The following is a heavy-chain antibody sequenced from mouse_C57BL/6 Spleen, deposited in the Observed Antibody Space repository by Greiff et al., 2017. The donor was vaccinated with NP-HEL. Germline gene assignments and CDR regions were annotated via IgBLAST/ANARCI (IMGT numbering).Heavy chain of an antibody. Sequence: EVQLVESGGGLVKPGGSLKLSCAASGFTFSDYGMHWVRQAPEKGLEWVAYISSGSSTIYYADTVKGRFTLSRDNAKNTLFLRMTSLRSEDTAMYYCAKPYGYDEDYYFDYWGQGTTLTVSS. CDR3: AKPYGYDEDYYFDY. D-gene: IGHD2-2*01. V-gene: IGHV5-17*01. CDR1: GFTFSDYG. CDR2: ISSGSSTI. J-gene: IGHJ2*01.